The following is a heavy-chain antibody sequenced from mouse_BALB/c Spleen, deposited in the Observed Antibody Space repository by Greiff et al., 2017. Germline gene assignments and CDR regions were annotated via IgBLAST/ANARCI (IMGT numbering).Heavy chain of an antibody. CDR2: INPSNGGT. J-gene: IGHJ2*01. V-gene: IGHV1S81*02. Sequence: VQLQQSGAELVKPGASVKLSCTASGYTFTSYYMYWVKQRPGQGLEWIGEINPSNGGTNFNEKFKSKATLTVDKSSSTAYMQLSSLTSEDSAVYYCTRSLSYGSSYFDYWGQGTTRTVSS. CDR3: TRSLSYGSSYFDY. CDR1: GYTFTSYY. D-gene: IGHD1-1*01.